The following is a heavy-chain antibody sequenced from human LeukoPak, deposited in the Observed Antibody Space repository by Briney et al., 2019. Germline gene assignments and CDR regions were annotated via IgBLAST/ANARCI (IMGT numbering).Heavy chain of an antibody. CDR2: FDPEDGET. CDR1: GGTFISYA. Sequence: ASVTVSFTASGGTFISYAISWVRQAPGQGLEWMEGFDPEDGETIYAQKFQGRVTMTEDTSTDTAYMELSSLRSEDTAVYYCATGYSSGWYWNWFDPWGQGTLVTVSS. D-gene: IGHD6-19*01. J-gene: IGHJ5*02. V-gene: IGHV1-24*01. CDR3: ATGYSSGWYWNWFDP.